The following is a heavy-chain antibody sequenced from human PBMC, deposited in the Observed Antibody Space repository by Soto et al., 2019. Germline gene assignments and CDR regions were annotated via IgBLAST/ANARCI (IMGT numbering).Heavy chain of an antibody. V-gene: IGHV4-59*01. CDR2: IYYSGST. Sequence: PSETLSLTCTVSGGSISSYYWSWFRQPPGKGLEWIGYIYYSGSTNYNPSLKSRVTISVDTSKNQFSLKLSSVTAADTAVYYCAREQLGDYYYGMDVWGQGTTVT. J-gene: IGHJ6*02. CDR3: AREQLGDYYYGMDV. D-gene: IGHD6-13*01. CDR1: GGSISSYY.